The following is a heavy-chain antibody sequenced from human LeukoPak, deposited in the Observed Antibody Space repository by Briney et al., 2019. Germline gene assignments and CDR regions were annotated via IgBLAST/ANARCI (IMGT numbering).Heavy chain of an antibody. D-gene: IGHD5-18*01. Sequence: ASVKVSCKASGYTFTSYGISWVRQAPGQGLEWMGWISAYNGNTNYAQKLQGRVTMTTDTSTSTAYMELRSLRSDDTAVYYCARGFMGTAMANYYYGMDVWGQGTTVTVSS. CDR1: GYTFTSYG. CDR2: ISAYNGNT. J-gene: IGHJ6*02. V-gene: IGHV1-18*01. CDR3: ARGFMGTAMANYYYGMDV.